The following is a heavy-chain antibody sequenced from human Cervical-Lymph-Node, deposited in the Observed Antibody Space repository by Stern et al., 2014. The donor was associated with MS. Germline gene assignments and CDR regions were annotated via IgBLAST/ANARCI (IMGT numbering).Heavy chain of an antibody. CDR1: GFAFSRYW. CDR3: ARASAPYGMNV. Sequence: VQLVQSGGGLVQPGGSLRLSCAASGFAFSRYWMHWVRQAPGKGLVWVSRINGDGTTTTYADSVKGRMTISKDNAKNMLYLQMDSLSAEDTAVYFCARASAPYGMNVWGQGTTVTVSS. V-gene: IGHV3-74*03. D-gene: IGHD2-2*01. J-gene: IGHJ6*02. CDR2: INGDGTTT.